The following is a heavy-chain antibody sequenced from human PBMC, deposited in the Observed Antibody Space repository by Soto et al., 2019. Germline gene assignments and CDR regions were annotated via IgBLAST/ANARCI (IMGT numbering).Heavy chain of an antibody. CDR1: GFSFSRFA. J-gene: IGHJ6*02. Sequence: EVQLLESGGGFIHPGGSLRLSCAASGFSFSRFAMNWVRQAPGKGLEWVSIISGSADSTFYADSVKGRFTISRDNSKSTLYLQINSLRAQDTAVDYSAKTREAIIYASSIYGMDVWAQGTTVTVS. CDR3: AKTREAIIYASSIYGMDV. CDR2: ISGSADST. D-gene: IGHD2-8*01. V-gene: IGHV3-23*01.